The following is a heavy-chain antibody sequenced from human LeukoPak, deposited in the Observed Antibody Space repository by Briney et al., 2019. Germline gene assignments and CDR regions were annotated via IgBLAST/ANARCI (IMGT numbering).Heavy chain of an antibody. J-gene: IGHJ4*02. CDR1: GGSISNNNYY. CDR2: IYYSGSP. CDR3: ARGQSCTNGVCYYFDS. D-gene: IGHD2-8*01. V-gene: IGHV4-39*01. Sequence: SETLSLTCTVSGGSISNNNYYWAWIRQPPGKGLECIGSIYYSGSPYYNPSLKSRVTISVDTSKNQFSLRLSSVTAADTAVYYCARGQSCTNGVCYYFDSWGQGTLVTVSS.